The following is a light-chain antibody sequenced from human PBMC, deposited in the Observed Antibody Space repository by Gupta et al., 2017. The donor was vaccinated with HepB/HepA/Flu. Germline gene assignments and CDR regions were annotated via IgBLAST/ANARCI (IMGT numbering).Light chain of an antibody. CDR1: QSVLYSSNNKTY. J-gene: IGKJ4*01. CDR3: QQYYSTLALT. CDR2: WAS. Sequence: IVLTQSPDSLAVSLGERATINCKSSQSVLYSSNNKTYLSGYQQKPGQPPKLLISWASTRESGVPDRFIGSGSGTDFTLTISSLQAEDVAVYYCQQYYSTLALTFGRGTKVEIK. V-gene: IGKV4-1*01.